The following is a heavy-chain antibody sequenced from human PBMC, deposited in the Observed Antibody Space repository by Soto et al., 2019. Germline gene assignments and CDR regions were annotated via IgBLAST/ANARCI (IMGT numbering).Heavy chain of an antibody. CDR2: ISAYNGNT. V-gene: IGHV1-18*01. CDR3: ARDRYGDYWFDP. Sequence: ASVKVSCKASGYTFTSYGISWLRQAPGQGLEWMGWISAYNGNTNYAQKLQGRVTMTTDTSTSTAYMELRSLRSDDTAVYYCARDRYGDYWFDPWGQGTLVTVSS. CDR1: GYTFTSYG. D-gene: IGHD4-17*01. J-gene: IGHJ5*02.